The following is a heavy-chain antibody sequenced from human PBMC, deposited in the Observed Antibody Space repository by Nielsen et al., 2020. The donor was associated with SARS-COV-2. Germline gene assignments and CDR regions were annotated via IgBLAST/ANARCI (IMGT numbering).Heavy chain of an antibody. CDR2: IFPMLGLA. D-gene: IGHD3-10*01. Sequence: SVKVSCKASGDTFSTHGISWVRQAPGQGLGGMGRIFPMLGLANYAQKLQGRVTITADKSTSTAYVEVSSLRSEDTAVYYCVRDAGFGVFDIWGQGTMVTVSS. J-gene: IGHJ3*02. V-gene: IGHV1-69*04. CDR3: VRDAGFGVFDI. CDR1: GDTFSTHG.